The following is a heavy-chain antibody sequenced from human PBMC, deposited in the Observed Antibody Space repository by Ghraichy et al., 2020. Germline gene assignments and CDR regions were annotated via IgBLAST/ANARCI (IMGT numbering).Heavy chain of an antibody. CDR3: GKLSSAYGSGSYHDY. Sequence: GGSLRLSCAASGFTFRSHGMSWVRQAPGKGLEWVSGISRSGGTPYYADSVKGRFTVSRDNSKTTLYLEMNSLRAEDTATDYCGKLSSAYGSGSYHDYWGQGTLVTVSS. J-gene: IGHJ4*02. D-gene: IGHD3-10*01. CDR1: GFTFRSHG. CDR2: ISRSGGTP. V-gene: IGHV3-23*01.